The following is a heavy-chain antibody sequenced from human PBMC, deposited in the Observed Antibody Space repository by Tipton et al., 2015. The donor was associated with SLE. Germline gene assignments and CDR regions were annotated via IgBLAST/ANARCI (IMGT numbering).Heavy chain of an antibody. Sequence: TLSLTCSVSGNSIYNGFYWGWIRQSPGKGLEWIGSIYRSGTAYYNPSLKSRVTMSVDTSKNQFSLKLTSVTAADTAVYYCARDSQFLPYGMDVWGQGTTVTVSS. CDR3: ARDSQFLPYGMDV. V-gene: IGHV4-38-2*02. J-gene: IGHJ6*02. D-gene: IGHD5-24*01. CDR1: GNSIYNGFY. CDR2: IYRSGTA.